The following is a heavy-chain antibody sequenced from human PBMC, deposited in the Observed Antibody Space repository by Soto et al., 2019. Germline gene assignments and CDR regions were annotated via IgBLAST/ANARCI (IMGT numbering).Heavy chain of an antibody. CDR1: GFTFNTFA. CDR2: ISGSGGTT. V-gene: IGHV3-23*01. CDR3: AKGFIVVLTDIRPDDNLGV. Sequence: EVQLLESGGGLVHPGGSLRLSCAASGFTFNTFAMNWVRQAPGKVLEWVACISGSGGTTYYADSVKGRFTISRDTSKNTMYLQRNRRSAEDTAVYYCAKGFIVVLTDIRPDDNLGVWGQGTMVTVSS. J-gene: IGHJ3*01. D-gene: IGHD2-21*02.